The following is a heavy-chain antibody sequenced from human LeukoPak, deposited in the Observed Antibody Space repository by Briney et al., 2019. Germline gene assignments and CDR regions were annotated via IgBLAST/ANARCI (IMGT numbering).Heavy chain of an antibody. V-gene: IGHV3-23*01. CDR3: ARGTDCGEV. J-gene: IGHJ3*01. D-gene: IGHD2-21*01. CDR1: GFTFSSYA. CDR2: ISGTGDGT. Sequence: GGSLRLSCAASGFTFSSYAMTWVRQAPGKGLEWVSGISGTGDGTYYADSVKGRFTISRDNSKNTLYLQMNSLRAEDTAVYYCARGTDCGEVWGQGTMVTVSS.